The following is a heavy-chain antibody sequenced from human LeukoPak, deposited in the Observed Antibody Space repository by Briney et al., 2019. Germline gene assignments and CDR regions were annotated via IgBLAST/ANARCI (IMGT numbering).Heavy chain of an antibody. CDR1: GFTFSSYA. Sequence: GGSLRLSCAASGFTFSSYAMSWVRQAPGKGLEWVAYIRYDGSNKYYADSVKGRFTISRDNSKNTLYLQMNSLRAEDTAVYYCAKAADFWSGYEPLDYWGQGTLVTVSS. CDR2: IRYDGSNK. D-gene: IGHD3-3*01. J-gene: IGHJ4*02. V-gene: IGHV3-30*02. CDR3: AKAADFWSGYEPLDY.